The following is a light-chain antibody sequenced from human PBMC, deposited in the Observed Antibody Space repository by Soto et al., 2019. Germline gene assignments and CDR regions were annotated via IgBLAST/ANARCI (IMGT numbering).Light chain of an antibody. Sequence: QSVLTQPPSVSGAPGQRVTISCTGSSSNIGAGYNVHWYQQVPGTAPKLLIYGDSNLPSGVPDRFSGSKSGTSASLAITGLQAEDEADYYCQSFDSSLSGWLFGGGTKLTVL. V-gene: IGLV1-40*01. CDR1: SSNIGAGYN. J-gene: IGLJ3*02. CDR2: GDS. CDR3: QSFDSSLSGWL.